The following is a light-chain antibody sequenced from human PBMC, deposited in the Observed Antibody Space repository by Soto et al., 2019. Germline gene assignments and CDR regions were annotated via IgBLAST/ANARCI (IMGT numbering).Light chain of an antibody. V-gene: IGLV2-14*01. CDR3: SSYTSSSTVV. CDR1: SSDVGGYNY. J-gene: IGLJ2*01. Sequence: QLVLTQPASVSGSPGQSITISCTGTSSDVGGYNYVSWYQQHPGKAPKLMIYEVSNRPSGVSNRFSGSKSGNTASLTISGLQAEDEADYYCSSYTSSSTVVFAGGTKLTVL. CDR2: EVS.